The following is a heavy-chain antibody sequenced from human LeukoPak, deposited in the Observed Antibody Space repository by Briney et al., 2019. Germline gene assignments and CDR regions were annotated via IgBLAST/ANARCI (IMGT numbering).Heavy chain of an antibody. J-gene: IGHJ4*02. CDR1: GFTFSSYS. V-gene: IGHV3-48*01. CDR3: AREDCSSTSCYAASFDH. CDR2: ISSSSSTI. Sequence: GGSLRLSCAASGFTFSSYSMNWVRQAPGKGLEWVSYISSSSSTIYYADSVKGRFTISRDNAKNSLYLQMNSLRAEDTAVYYCAREDCSSTSCYAASFDHWGQGTLVTVSS. D-gene: IGHD2-2*01.